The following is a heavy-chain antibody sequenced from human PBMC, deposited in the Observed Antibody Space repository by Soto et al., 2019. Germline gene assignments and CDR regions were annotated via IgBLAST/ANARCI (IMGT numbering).Heavy chain of an antibody. CDR3: AKDLVGMVRGEDGMDV. CDR1: GFTFSSYA. Sequence: EVQLLESGGGLVQPGGSLRLSCAASGFTFSSYAMSWVRQAPGKGLEWVSAISGSGGSTYYADSVKGRFTISRDNSKNTLYLQMNSLRAEDTAVYYCAKDLVGMVRGEDGMDVWGQGTTVTVSS. D-gene: IGHD3-10*01. J-gene: IGHJ6*02. CDR2: ISGSGGST. V-gene: IGHV3-23*01.